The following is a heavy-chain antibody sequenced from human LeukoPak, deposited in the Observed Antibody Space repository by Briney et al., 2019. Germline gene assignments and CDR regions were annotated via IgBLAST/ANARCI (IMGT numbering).Heavy chain of an antibody. D-gene: IGHD2-15*01. CDR2: IYYSGST. J-gene: IGHJ4*02. Sequence: SETLSLTCTVSGGSISSYYWSWIRQPPGKGLEWIGYIYYSGSTNYNPSLKSRVTISVDTSKNQFSLKLSSVTAADTAVYYCARVNRGGSCYDYWGQGTLVTVSS. CDR3: ARVNRGGSCYDY. CDR1: GGSISSYY. V-gene: IGHV4-59*08.